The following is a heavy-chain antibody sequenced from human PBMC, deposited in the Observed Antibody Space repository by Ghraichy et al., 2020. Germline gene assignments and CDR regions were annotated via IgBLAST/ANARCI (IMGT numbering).Heavy chain of an antibody. J-gene: IGHJ4*02. CDR3: ARVVAPPTVFDY. CDR1: GGSFSGYY. V-gene: IGHV4-34*01. CDR2: INHSRST. Sequence: GSLRLSCAVYGGSFSGYYWSWIRQPPGKGLEWIGEINHSRSTNYNPSLKSRVTISVDTSKNQFSLKLSSVTAADTAVYYCARVVAPPTVFDYWGQGTLVTVSS. D-gene: IGHD2-15*01.